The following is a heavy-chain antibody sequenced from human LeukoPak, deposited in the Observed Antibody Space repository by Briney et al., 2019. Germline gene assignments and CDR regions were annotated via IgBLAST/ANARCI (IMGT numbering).Heavy chain of an antibody. CDR2: RYTGDTT. CDR1: GFTVTNNC. CDR3: ARDGGSGTYSNSDHYNYFGIDV. V-gene: IGHV3-66*01. J-gene: IGHJ6*02. Sequence: GGSLRLSCAASGFTVTNNCVTWVRHAPGKGLELVSFRYTGDTTYYADSVKGRFSISGDTSRNILYLQMNSLRAEDTAVYYCARDGGSGTYSNSDHYNYFGIDVWGQGTTVTVSS. D-gene: IGHD3-10*01.